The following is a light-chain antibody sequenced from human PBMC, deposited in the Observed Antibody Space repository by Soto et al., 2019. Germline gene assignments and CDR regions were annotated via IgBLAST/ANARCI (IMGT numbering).Light chain of an antibody. CDR1: SGDIGGYNY. CDR3: SSYTGGNPSYV. J-gene: IGLJ1*01. V-gene: IGLV2-14*01. Sequence: QSVLTQPASVSGSPGQSITISCTGTSGDIGGYNYVSWYQQHPGKAPKLLISEVTNRPSGVSNRFSGSKSGNTASLTISGLQAEDEADYYCSSYTGGNPSYVFGTGTKLTVL. CDR2: EVT.